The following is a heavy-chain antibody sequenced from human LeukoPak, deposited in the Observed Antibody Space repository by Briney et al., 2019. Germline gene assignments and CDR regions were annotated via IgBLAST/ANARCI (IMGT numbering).Heavy chain of an antibody. CDR2: IWYDGSNK. Sequence: GGSLRLSCAASGFTFNNYGMHWVRQAPGKGLEWVAVIWYDGSNKYYADSVKGRFIISRDNSKNTLYLQMNSLRGEDTAVYYCAREMNTGIYYRMDVWGQGTTVTVSS. CDR3: AREMNTGIYYRMDV. CDR1: GFTFNNYG. D-gene: IGHD1-14*01. V-gene: IGHV3-33*01. J-gene: IGHJ6*02.